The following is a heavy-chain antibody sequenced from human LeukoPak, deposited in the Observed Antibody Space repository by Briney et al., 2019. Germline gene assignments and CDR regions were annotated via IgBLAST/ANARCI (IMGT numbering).Heavy chain of an antibody. D-gene: IGHD2-8*02. CDR1: GYTFTSYG. J-gene: IGHJ3*02. V-gene: IGHV1-18*01. CDR2: ISAYNGNT. Sequence: GASVKVSCKASGYTFTSYGISWVRQAPGQGLEWMGWISAYNGNTSHSQRLQGRVTMTTDTSTSTAYMELRSLRSDDTALYYCAIVGLSLGGYCTGDSSYGHAFGIWGQGTLVTVSS. CDR3: AIVGLSLGGYCTGDSSYGHAFGI.